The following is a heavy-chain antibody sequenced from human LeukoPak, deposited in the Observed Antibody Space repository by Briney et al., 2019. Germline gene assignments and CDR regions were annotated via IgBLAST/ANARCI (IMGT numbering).Heavy chain of an antibody. D-gene: IGHD4-17*01. V-gene: IGHV3-11*01. Sequence: PGRCLRLSCAASAFTFSDYYMSWIRQAPGKGLEWVSYISISGSTISYADSVKGRFTISRDNAKNSLYLQMNSLGAEDTAVYYCATTVTTYFGYFDYWGQGTLVTVSS. CDR2: ISISGSTI. J-gene: IGHJ4*02. CDR3: ATTVTTYFGYFDY. CDR1: AFTFSDYY.